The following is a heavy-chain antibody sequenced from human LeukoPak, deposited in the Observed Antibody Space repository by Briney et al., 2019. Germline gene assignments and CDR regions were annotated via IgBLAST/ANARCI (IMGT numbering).Heavy chain of an antibody. CDR3: ARDHYDKDNDY. J-gene: IGHJ4*02. CDR2: ISSNSSTI. CDR1: GFTFSSYS. D-gene: IGHD3-22*01. V-gene: IGHV3-48*01. Sequence: GGSLRLSCAASGFTFSSYSMNWVRQAPGKGLEWVSYISSNSSTIYYADSVKGRFTISRDNAKNSLYLQMNSLRAEDTAVYYCARDHYDKDNDYWGQGTLVTVSS.